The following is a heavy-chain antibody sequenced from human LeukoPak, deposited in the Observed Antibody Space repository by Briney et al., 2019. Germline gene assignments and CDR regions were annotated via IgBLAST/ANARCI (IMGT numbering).Heavy chain of an antibody. CDR1: GGSISSGGYY. CDR2: IYYSGST. D-gene: IGHD3-22*01. V-gene: IGHV4-31*03. Sequence: SETLSLTCTVSGGSISSGGYYWSWIRQHPGKGLEWIGYIYYSGSTYYNPSLKSRVTISVDTSKNQFSLRLSSVTATDTAVYYCARGPHYYDSSGYYYPEYFQHWGQGTLVTVSS. CDR3: ARGPHYYDSSGYYYPEYFQH. J-gene: IGHJ1*01.